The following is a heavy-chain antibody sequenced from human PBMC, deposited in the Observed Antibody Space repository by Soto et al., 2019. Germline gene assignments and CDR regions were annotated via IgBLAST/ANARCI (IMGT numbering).Heavy chain of an antibody. CDR2: IYYSGST. D-gene: IGHD3-10*01. V-gene: IGHV4-59*08. J-gene: IGHJ6*03. Sequence: SETLSLTCTVSGGSISSYYWSWIRQPPGKGLEWIGYIYYSGSTNYNPSLKSRVTISVDTSKNQFSLKLSSVTAADTAVYYCARQMSVRGVHMDVWGKGTTVTVSS. CDR3: ARQMSVRGVHMDV. CDR1: GGSISSYY.